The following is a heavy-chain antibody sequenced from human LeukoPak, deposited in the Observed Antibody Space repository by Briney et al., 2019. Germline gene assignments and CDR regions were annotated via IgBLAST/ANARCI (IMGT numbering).Heavy chain of an antibody. Sequence: ASVKVSCKVSGYTLTELSMHWVRQAPGKGLEWMGGFDPEDGETIYAQKFQGRVTITTDESTSTAYMELSSLRSEDTAVYYCARGGSYDSSGAGFDYWGQGTLVTVSS. D-gene: IGHD3-22*01. CDR1: GYTLTELS. V-gene: IGHV1-24*01. J-gene: IGHJ4*02. CDR3: ARGGSYDSSGAGFDY. CDR2: FDPEDGET.